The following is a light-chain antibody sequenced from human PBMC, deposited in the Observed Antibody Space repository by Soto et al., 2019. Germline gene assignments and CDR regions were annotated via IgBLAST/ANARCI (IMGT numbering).Light chain of an antibody. Sequence: QSVLTQPPSASGTPGQRVTISCSGSSSNIGNNPVNWYQQLPGTAPKLLIYNNNQRPSGVPDRFSGSESGTSASLAISGLQSEDEADYFCAAWDDSLYGVVFGGGAKLTVL. CDR1: SSNIGNNP. V-gene: IGLV1-44*01. CDR3: AAWDDSLYGVV. J-gene: IGLJ2*01. CDR2: NNN.